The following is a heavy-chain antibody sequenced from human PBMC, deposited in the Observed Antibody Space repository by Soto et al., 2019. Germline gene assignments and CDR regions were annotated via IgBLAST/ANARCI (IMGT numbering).Heavy chain of an antibody. CDR2: IKQDGSEK. V-gene: IGHV3-7*03. CDR3: AKDTEWLGFDY. D-gene: IGHD6-19*01. Sequence: GGSLRLSCAASGFTFSSYWMSWVRQAPGKGLEWVANIKQDGSEKYYVDSVKGRFTISRDNAKNSLYLQMNSLRTEDTALYYCAKDTEWLGFDYWGQGTLVTVSS. CDR1: GFTFSSYW. J-gene: IGHJ4*02.